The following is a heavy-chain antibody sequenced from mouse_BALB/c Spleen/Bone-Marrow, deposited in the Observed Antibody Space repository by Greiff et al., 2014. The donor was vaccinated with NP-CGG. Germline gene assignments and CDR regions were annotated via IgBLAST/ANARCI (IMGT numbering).Heavy chain of an antibody. CDR2: IHPNSGNT. D-gene: IGHD1-2*01. CDR1: GYTFTSSW. CDR3: ARSTTATYFDV. V-gene: IGHV1S130*01. J-gene: IGHJ1*01. Sequence: QVQLQQSGSVVVGPGASVKLSCKASGYTFTSSWMHWAKQRPGQGLEWIGEIHPNSGNTNYNEKFQGKATLTVDPSSSTAYVDLSSLTSEDSAVYYCARSTTATYFDVWGAGTTVTVSS.